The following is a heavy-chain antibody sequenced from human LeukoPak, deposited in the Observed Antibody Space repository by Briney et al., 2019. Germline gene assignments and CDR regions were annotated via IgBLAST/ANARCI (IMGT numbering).Heavy chain of an antibody. CDR3: ARFGVDYDMDV. CDR2: IHYSGKA. CDR1: GGSISGHY. D-gene: IGHD3-16*01. J-gene: IGHJ6*02. V-gene: IGHV4-59*11. Sequence: SETLSLTCTVSGGSISGHYWTWVRQPPGEGLEWIGQIHYSGKADYNPSLRSRITISVDTSKNQMSLKVTSVTAADTAVYYYARFGVDYDMDVWGQGTTVTVS.